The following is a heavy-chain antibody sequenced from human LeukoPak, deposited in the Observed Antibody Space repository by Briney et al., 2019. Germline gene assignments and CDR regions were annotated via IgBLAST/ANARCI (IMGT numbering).Heavy chain of an antibody. CDR2: ISYDGSNK. CDR3: ARGCTAMVTFDY. Sequence: GGSLRLSCAASGFTFSSYAMHWVRQAPGKGLEWVAVISYDGSNKYYADSVKGRFTISRDNSKNTLYLQMNSLRAEDTAVYYCARGCTAMVTFDYWGQGTLVTVSS. D-gene: IGHD5-18*01. CDR1: GFTFSSYA. J-gene: IGHJ4*02. V-gene: IGHV3-30-3*01.